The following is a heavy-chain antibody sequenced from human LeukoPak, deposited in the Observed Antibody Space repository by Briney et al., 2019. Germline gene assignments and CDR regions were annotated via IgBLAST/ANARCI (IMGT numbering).Heavy chain of an antibody. V-gene: IGHV3-30-3*01. J-gene: IGHJ6*02. D-gene: IGHD3-9*01. CDR2: ISYDGSDK. Sequence: GTSLRLSCAASGFTFSSYAMHWVRQAPGKGLEWVAVISYDGSDKYYADSVKGRFTISRDNSKDTLYLQMNSLRAEDTAVYYCAKEWSFLTGSNTPYYYYYGMDVWGQGTTVTVSS. CDR3: AKEWSFLTGSNTPYYYYYGMDV. CDR1: GFTFSSYA.